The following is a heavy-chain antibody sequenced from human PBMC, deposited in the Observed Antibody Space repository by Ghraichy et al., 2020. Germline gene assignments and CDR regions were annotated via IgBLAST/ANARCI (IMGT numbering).Heavy chain of an antibody. Sequence: GGSLRLSCAASGFTFSNAWMSWVRQAPGKGLEWVGRIKSKTDGGTTDYAAPVKGRFTISRDDSKNTLYLQMNSLKTEDTAVYYCTTFFPLWFGERWESMDVWGKGTTVTVSS. V-gene: IGHV3-15*01. D-gene: IGHD3-10*01. CDR3: TTFFPLWFGERWESMDV. J-gene: IGHJ6*03. CDR1: GFTFSNAW. CDR2: IKSKTDGGTT.